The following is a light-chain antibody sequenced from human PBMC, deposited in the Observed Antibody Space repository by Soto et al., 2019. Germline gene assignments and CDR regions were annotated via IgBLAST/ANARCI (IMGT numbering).Light chain of an antibody. CDR3: QQYNNWIT. Sequence: EIVMTQSPSTRSVSPGERAILSCRASQSISINLAWYQQKPGQAPRLLICAASNRATGVPARFSGSWSGTEFTLTISSLQSEDFAVYYCQQYNNWITFGQGTRLEIK. CDR1: QSISIN. J-gene: IGKJ5*01. CDR2: AAS. V-gene: IGKV3-15*01.